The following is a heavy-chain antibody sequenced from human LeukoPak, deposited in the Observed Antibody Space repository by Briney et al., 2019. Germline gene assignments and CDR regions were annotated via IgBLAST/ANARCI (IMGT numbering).Heavy chain of an antibody. D-gene: IGHD5-24*01. Sequence: SETLSLTCTVSGGSISSSSYYWGWIRQPPGKGLEWIGSIYYSGSTYYNPSLKSRVTISVDTSKNQFSLKLSSVTAADTAVYYCARLGPGATITFDYWGQGTLVTVSS. V-gene: IGHV4-39*01. J-gene: IGHJ4*02. CDR1: GGSISSSSYY. CDR3: ARLGPGATITFDY. CDR2: IYYSGST.